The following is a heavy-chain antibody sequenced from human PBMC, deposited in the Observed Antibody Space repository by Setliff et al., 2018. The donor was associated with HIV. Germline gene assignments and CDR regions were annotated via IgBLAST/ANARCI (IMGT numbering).Heavy chain of an antibody. D-gene: IGHD3-16*01. J-gene: IGHJ4*02. V-gene: IGHV3-30*02. CDR1: GFTFSSYG. Sequence: GGSLRLSCAASGFTFSSYGMHWVRQAPGKGLEWVAFIRYDGSNKYYADSVKGRFTISRDNSKNTLYLQMNSLRAEDTAVYYCAKDLYVASDYVWGSPYYWGQGTLVTVS. CDR3: AKDLYVASDYVWGSPYY. CDR2: IRYDGSNK.